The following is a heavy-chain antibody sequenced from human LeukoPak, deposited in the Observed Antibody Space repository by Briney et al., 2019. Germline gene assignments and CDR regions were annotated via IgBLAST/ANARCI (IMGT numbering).Heavy chain of an antibody. J-gene: IGHJ6*03. CDR2: IYYSGST. CDR3: ARTTEGGYTYDFFYYYYMDV. D-gene: IGHD5-18*01. Sequence: SETLSPTCTVSGGSISSYYWSWIRQPPGKGLEWIGYIYYSGSTNYNPSLKSRVTISVDSSKNQFSLKLSSVTAADTAVYYCARTTEGGYTYDFFYYYYMDVWGKGTTVTISS. V-gene: IGHV4-59*01. CDR1: GGSISSYY.